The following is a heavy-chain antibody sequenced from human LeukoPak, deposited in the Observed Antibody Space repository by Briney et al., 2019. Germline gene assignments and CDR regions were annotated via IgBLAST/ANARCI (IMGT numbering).Heavy chain of an antibody. V-gene: IGHV4-39*07. Sequence: SETLSLTCTVSGGSISSISYYWGWIRQPPGKGLEWIGSMYHNGSTYYNPSLKSRVTISVDTSKNQFSLKLSSVTAADTAVYYCASSSTAMVYGGYYYYYYMDVWGKGTTVTISS. D-gene: IGHD5-18*01. J-gene: IGHJ6*03. CDR1: GGSISSISYY. CDR2: MYHNGST. CDR3: ASSSTAMVYGGYYYYYYMDV.